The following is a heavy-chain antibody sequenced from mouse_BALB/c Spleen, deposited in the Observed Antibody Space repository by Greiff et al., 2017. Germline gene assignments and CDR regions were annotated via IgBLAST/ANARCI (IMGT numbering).Heavy chain of an antibody. V-gene: IGHV1S81*02. CDR1: GYTFTSYY. Sequence: VQLQQSGAELVKPGASVKLSCKASGYTFTSYYMYWVKQRPGQGLEWIGEINPSNGGTNFNEKFKSKATLTVDKSSSTAYMQLSSLTSEDSAVYYGTRGGITTVVEGFDYWGQGTTLTVSS. J-gene: IGHJ2*01. CDR3: TRGGITTVVEGFDY. D-gene: IGHD1-1*01. CDR2: INPSNGGT.